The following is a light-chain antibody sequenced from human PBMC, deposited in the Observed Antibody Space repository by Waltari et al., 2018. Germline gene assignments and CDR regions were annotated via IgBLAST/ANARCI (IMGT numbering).Light chain of an antibody. CDR3: QVRDSSTDHVV. Sequence: SYVLTQPPSVSVAPGQTARITCGGNHIGSKSVHGYQQKPGQAPVLVVYDDSDRPSGIPERFSGSNSGNTATLSISRVEAGDEADYYCQVRDSSTDHVVFGGGTELTVL. J-gene: IGLJ2*01. V-gene: IGLV3-21*02. CDR1: HIGSKS. CDR2: DDS.